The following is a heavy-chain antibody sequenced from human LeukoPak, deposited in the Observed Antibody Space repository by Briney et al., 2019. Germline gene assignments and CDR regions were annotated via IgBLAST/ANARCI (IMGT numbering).Heavy chain of an antibody. D-gene: IGHD3-22*01. V-gene: IGHV4-31*03. J-gene: IGHJ4*02. Sequence: SETLSLTCTVSGGSISSGGYYWSWIRQHPGKGLEWIGYIYYSGSTYYNPSLKSRVTISVDTSKNQFSLKLSSVTAADTAVYYCARVLIIQPYDSSGYRAYFDYWGPGTLVTVSS. CDR1: GGSISSGGYY. CDR3: ARVLIIQPYDSSGYRAYFDY. CDR2: IYYSGST.